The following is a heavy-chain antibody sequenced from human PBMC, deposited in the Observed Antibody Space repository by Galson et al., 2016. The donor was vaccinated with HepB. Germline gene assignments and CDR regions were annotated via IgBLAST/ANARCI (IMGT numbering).Heavy chain of an antibody. V-gene: IGHV3-30*18. CDR1: GFTFSSYG. D-gene: IGHD2-2*01. CDR3: AKDGRIYCSSASCHDHFHY. J-gene: IGHJ4*02. CDR2: ISYDGSNK. Sequence: SLRLSCAASGFTFSSYGMHWVRQATGKGLEWVAFISYDGSNKKYADSVKGRFTTSRDNSKKTLYLQMNSLRAEDTAVYYCAKDGRIYCSSASCHDHFHYWGQGTLVTVSS.